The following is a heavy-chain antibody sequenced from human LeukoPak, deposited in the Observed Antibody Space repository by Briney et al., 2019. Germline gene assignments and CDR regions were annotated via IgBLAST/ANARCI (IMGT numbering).Heavy chain of an antibody. CDR1: GFTFSSYW. Sequence: PGGSLRLSCAASGFTFSSYWMHWVRQAPGKGLVWVSRINSDGSSTNYADSVKGRFTISRDNAKNTLYLQMNSLRAEDTAVYYCAREKKEDYFDYWGQGTLVTVSS. V-gene: IGHV3-74*01. CDR3: AREKKEDYFDY. J-gene: IGHJ4*02. CDR2: INSDGSST.